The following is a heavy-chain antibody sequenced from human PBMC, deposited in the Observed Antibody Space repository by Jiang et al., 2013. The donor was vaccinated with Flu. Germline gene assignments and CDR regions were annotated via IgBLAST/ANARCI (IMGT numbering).Heavy chain of an antibody. J-gene: IGHJ4*02. CDR1: GITFGDFA. Sequence: QLLESGGDLVQPGESLRLSCAVSGITFGDFAMTWVRQAPRKGLEWVSTIGGSGTGTYYADSVKGRFTISRDNSKSTLYLQMNSLRAEDTAVYYCATGPYYDFWIGYRAYYFDNWGQGTLVTVSS. CDR3: ATGPYYDFWIGYRAYYFDN. V-gene: IGHV3-23*01. D-gene: IGHD3-3*01. CDR2: IGGSGTGT.